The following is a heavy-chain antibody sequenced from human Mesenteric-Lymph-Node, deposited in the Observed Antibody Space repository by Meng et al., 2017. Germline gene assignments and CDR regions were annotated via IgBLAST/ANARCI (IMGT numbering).Heavy chain of an antibody. V-gene: IGHV4-59*01. D-gene: IGHD1-20*01. CDR3: ASYGPCFGNNCPLSSFDH. CDR1: GGSIRGYY. CDR2: ISYSGST. J-gene: IGHJ4*02. Sequence: VPLQESGPGLVQPPEPLSLTGTGSGGSIRGYYWSWIRQPPGKGLEWIGYISYSGSTNYNPSLESRVTISVDTSKNQFSLNLSSVTAADTAVYYCASYGPCFGNNCPLSSFDHWGQGTLVTVSS.